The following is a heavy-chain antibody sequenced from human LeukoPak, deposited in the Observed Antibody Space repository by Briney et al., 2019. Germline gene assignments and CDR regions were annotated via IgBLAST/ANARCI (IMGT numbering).Heavy chain of an antibody. CDR2: ISYSGST. CDR3: ARQFYVAGYCISNSCSFDI. D-gene: IGHD2-2*01. CDR1: SCSSATSHKY. J-gene: IGHJ5*02. Sequence: SHSLSPTRSDSSCSSATSHKYLGTLIQTSGIMLEWTARISYSGSTYYNPSLESRVSISVDTSKNHISLNLTSVTAADTAVYYCARQFYVAGYCISNSCSFDIWGQGTLVTVSS. V-gene: IGHV4-39*01.